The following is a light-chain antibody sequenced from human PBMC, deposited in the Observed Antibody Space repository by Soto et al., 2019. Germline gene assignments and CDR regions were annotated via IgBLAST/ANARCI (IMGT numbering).Light chain of an antibody. CDR2: ADT. Sequence: QAVVTQPPSVSGAPGQRITISCTGSSSNIGAGYDVHWYRQLPGTAPKLLIFADTKRPSGVPDRFSGSKSGTSASLAITGLQAEDVADYYCQSYDSSLSGLYVFGTGTKLTVL. CDR3: QSYDSSLSGLYV. V-gene: IGLV1-40*01. CDR1: SSNIGAGYD. J-gene: IGLJ1*01.